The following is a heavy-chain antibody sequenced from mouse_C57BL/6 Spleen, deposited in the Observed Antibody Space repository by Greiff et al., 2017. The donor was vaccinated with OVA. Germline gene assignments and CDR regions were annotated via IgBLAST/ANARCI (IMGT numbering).Heavy chain of an antibody. J-gene: IGHJ4*01. CDR1: GFTFSSYA. CDR3: TRDPGYYGDYAMDY. CDR2: ISSGGDYI. Sequence: EVNLVESGEGLVKPGGSLKLSCAASGFTFSSYAMSWVRQTPEKRLEWVAYISSGGDYIYYADTVKGRFTISRDNARNTLYLQMSSLKSEDTAMYYCTRDPGYYGDYAMDYWGQGTSVTVSS. V-gene: IGHV5-9-1*02. D-gene: IGHD1-1*02.